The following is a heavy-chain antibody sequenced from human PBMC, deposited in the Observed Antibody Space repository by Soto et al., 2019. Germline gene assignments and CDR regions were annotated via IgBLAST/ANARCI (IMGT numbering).Heavy chain of an antibody. CDR1: GGSFSGYY. Sequence: SETLSLTCAVYGGSFSGYYWTWIRQPPGTGLEWIGEINHSGSTNYNPSLKSRVTISVDTSKNQFSLKLTSVTAADTAVYYCARFGASAAHDDNWGQGTLVTVSS. D-gene: IGHD6-25*01. CDR3: ARFGASAAHDDN. V-gene: IGHV4-34*01. CDR2: INHSGST. J-gene: IGHJ4*02.